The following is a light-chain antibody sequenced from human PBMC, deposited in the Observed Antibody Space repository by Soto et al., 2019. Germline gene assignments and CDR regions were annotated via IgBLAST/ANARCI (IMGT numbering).Light chain of an antibody. Sequence: QSALTQPRSVSGSPGQSVTISCTGTSSDVGVYNYVSWYQQYPGKAPKIMIYDVSKRPSGVPDRFSGSKSDNTASLTISGLQAGDEADYFCCLYAGSDTFVFGIGTKVTVL. CDR1: SSDVGVYNY. J-gene: IGLJ1*01. CDR3: CLYAGSDTFV. CDR2: DVS. V-gene: IGLV2-11*01.